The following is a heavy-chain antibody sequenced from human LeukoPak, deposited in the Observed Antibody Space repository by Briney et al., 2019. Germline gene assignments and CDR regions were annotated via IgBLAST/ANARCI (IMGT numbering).Heavy chain of an antibody. J-gene: IGHJ6*04. CDR2: INHSGST. CDR3: ARGRAGMPRSYNVVVVAATPRWGMDV. CDR1: GGSFSGYY. Sequence: SETLSLTCAVYGGSFSGYYWRWIRQPPGKGLEWMGEINHSGSTNYNPSLKSRVTISVDTSKNQFSLKLSSVAAADTAVYYCARGRAGMPRSYNVVVVAATPRWGMDVWGKGTTVTVSS. D-gene: IGHD2-15*01. V-gene: IGHV4-34*01.